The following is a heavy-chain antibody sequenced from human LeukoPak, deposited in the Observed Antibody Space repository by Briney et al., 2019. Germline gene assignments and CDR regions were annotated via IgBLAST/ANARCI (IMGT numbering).Heavy chain of an antibody. Sequence: SETLSLTCAVSGSSVSSGSYSWSWIRQPPGKGLEWIGYIYHSGSTTYNPSLKSRVTMSLDRSKNQVSLKLSSVTAADTAVYYCAGDYGASYRFDYWGQGTLVTVFS. D-gene: IGHD3-16*01. V-gene: IGHV4-30-2*01. CDR3: AGDYGASYRFDY. CDR1: GSSVSSGSYS. CDR2: IYHSGST. J-gene: IGHJ4*02.